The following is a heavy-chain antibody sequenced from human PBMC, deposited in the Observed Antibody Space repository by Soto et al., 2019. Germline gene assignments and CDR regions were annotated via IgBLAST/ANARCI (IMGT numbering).Heavy chain of an antibody. D-gene: IGHD2-2*01. CDR1: GFTFSSYW. J-gene: IGHJ5*02. Sequence: PGGSLRLSCAASGFTFSSYWMHWVRQAPGKGLVWVSRINSDGSSTSYADSVKGRFTISRDNAKNTLYLQMNSLRAEDTAVYYCARGGYIRLRDIVVVPAAIDNWFDPWGQGTLVTVSS. V-gene: IGHV3-74*01. CDR2: INSDGSST. CDR3: ARGGYIRLRDIVVVPAAIDNWFDP.